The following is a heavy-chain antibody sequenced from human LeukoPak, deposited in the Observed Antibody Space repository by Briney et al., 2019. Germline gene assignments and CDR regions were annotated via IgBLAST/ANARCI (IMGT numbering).Heavy chain of an antibody. CDR2: IYYSGST. CDR3: ARDQKAGIDY. J-gene: IGHJ4*02. Sequence: PSETLSLTCTVSGGSISSHYWSWIRQPPGEGLEWIGYIYYSGSTNYNPSLKSRVTISVDTSKNQFSLKLSSVTAADTAVYYCARDQKAGIDYWGQGTLVTVSS. V-gene: IGHV4-59*11. CDR1: GGSISSHY. D-gene: IGHD1-1*01.